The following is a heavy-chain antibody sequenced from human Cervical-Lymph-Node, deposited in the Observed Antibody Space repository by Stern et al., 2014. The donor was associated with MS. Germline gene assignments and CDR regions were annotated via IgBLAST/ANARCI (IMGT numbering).Heavy chain of an antibody. D-gene: IGHD2-2*01. Sequence: VQLVQSGSEVRKPGSSVNVTCKASGGTFRSFAVNWVRQAPGQGLEWVGGIIPVFGTPTYAQKFQGRIPVISDESTNTVYLELSRLTTDDTATYFCASAHPATRRGYKGMNVWGRGTTIAVSS. CDR1: GGTFRSFA. CDR2: IIPVFGTP. CDR3: ASAHPATRRGYKGMNV. V-gene: IGHV1-69*01. J-gene: IGHJ6*02.